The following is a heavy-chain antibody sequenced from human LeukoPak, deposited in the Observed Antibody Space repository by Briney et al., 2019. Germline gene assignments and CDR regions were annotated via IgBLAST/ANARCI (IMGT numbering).Heavy chain of an antibody. CDR2: IFHSGTT. V-gene: IGHV4-30-2*01. CDR3: ARGGGFYGSGTTHFDY. CDR1: GASIKSGAYS. J-gene: IGHJ4*02. Sequence: SETLSLTCDVSGASIKSGAYSWSWIRQPLGKGLEWVGYIFHSGTTSYNPSLESRVTLSIDRSRNQFSLRLSSVTAADTAVYYCARGGGFYGSGTTHFDYWGQGTLVTIST. D-gene: IGHD3-10*01.